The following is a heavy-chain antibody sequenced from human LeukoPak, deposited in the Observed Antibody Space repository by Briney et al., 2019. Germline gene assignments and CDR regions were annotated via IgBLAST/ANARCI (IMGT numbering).Heavy chain of an antibody. Sequence: GGSLRLSCAASGFTFNNFGMHWVRQAPGKGLEWVSFIGYEGVHKYYADSVKGRFTISRDNSKNTLYLQMNSLRAEDTAVYYCAKDWGYTTMVTYYFDYWGQGALVTVSS. CDR3: AKDWGYTTMVTYYFDY. D-gene: IGHD5-18*01. CDR2: IGYEGVHK. J-gene: IGHJ4*02. CDR1: GFTFNNFG. V-gene: IGHV3-30*02.